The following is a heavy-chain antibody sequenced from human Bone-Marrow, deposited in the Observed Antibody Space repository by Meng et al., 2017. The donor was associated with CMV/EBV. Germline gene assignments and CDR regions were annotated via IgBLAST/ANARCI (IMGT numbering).Heavy chain of an antibody. CDR1: GGSISSYY. Sequence: SETLFLTCTVSGGSISSYYWSWIRQPAGKGLEWIGRIYTSGSTNYNPSLKSRVTMSVDTSKNQFSLKLSSVTAADTAVYHCARFPGPYSSSSAQNYYYGMDVWGQRTTVTVSS. V-gene: IGHV4-4*07. CDR3: ARFPGPYSSSSAQNYYYGMDV. D-gene: IGHD6-6*01. J-gene: IGHJ6*02. CDR2: IYTSGST.